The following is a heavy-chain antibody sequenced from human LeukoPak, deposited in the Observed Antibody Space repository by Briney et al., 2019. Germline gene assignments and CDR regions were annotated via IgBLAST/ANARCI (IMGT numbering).Heavy chain of an antibody. D-gene: IGHD3-9*01. V-gene: IGHV1-2*02. Sequence: ASVKVSCKASGYTFTGYYMHWVRQAPGQGLEWMGWINPNVGVTDYAQKFQGRVTMTRDTAISTVYMELSSLRSDDSAIYYCASEGYHLLTGLASGGTVDYWGQGTRVIVSS. CDR1: GYTFTGYY. CDR3: ASEGYHLLTGLASGGTVDY. J-gene: IGHJ4*02. CDR2: INPNVGVT.